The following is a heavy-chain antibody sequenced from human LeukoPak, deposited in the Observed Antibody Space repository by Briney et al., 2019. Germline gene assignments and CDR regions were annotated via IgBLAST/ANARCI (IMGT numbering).Heavy chain of an antibody. CDR3: ASVRSSGYDGPRWLGYYYYYMDV. CDR1: GGSISSSSYY. D-gene: IGHD5-12*01. Sequence: SETLSLTCTVSGGSISSSSYYWGWIRQPPGKGLEWIGSIYYSGSTNYNPSLKSRVTISVDTSKNQFSLKLSSVTAADTAVYYCASVRSSGYDGPRWLGYYYYYMDVWGKGTTVTVSS. CDR2: IYYSGST. V-gene: IGHV4-39*07. J-gene: IGHJ6*03.